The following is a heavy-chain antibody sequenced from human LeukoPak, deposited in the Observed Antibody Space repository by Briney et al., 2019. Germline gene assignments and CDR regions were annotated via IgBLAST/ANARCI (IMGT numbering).Heavy chain of an antibody. V-gene: IGHV3-23*01. J-gene: IGHJ4*02. CDR1: GFTFGSYA. D-gene: IGHD6-19*01. Sequence: GGSLRLSCAASGFTFGSYAMTWVRQAPGKGLEWVSVITGSESSTYYADSVRGRFTISRDNPKNTLYLQMNSLRADDTAVYYCAKHRGSGVAGTGGVESWGQGTLVTVSS. CDR3: AKHRGSGVAGTGGVES. CDR2: ITGSESST.